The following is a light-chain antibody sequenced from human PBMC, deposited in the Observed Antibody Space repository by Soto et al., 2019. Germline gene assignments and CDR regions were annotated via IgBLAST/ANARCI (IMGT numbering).Light chain of an antibody. V-gene: IGKV1-9*01. J-gene: IGKJ4*01. Sequence: IQLTQSPSSLSASVGDSVTITCRASQGISSFLAWYQQKPGKAPKLLIYAASTLQSGVPSRFSGSGSGTDFTLTISCLQSEDFATYYCQQYYSYLFTFGGGTKVDIK. CDR1: QGISSF. CDR3: QQYYSYLFT. CDR2: AAS.